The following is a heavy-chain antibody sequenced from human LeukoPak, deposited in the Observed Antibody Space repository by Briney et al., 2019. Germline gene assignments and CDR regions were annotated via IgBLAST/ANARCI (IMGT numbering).Heavy chain of an antibody. CDR1: GFTFDDYA. Sequence: GRSLRLSCAASGFTFDDYAMHWVRHAPGKGLEWVSGISWNSGSIGYADSVKGRFTISRDNAKNSLYLQMNSLRAEDTAVYYCARALWGAMVTSDYWGQGTLVTVSS. V-gene: IGHV3-9*01. CDR3: ARALWGAMVTSDY. CDR2: ISWNSGSI. J-gene: IGHJ4*02. D-gene: IGHD5-18*01.